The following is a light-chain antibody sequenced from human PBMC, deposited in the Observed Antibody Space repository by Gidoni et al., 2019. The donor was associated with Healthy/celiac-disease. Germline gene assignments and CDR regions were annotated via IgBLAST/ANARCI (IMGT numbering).Light chain of an antibody. CDR2: GAS. Sequence: EIVMTQSTATLSVSPGERATLSCRASQSVSSNLAWYQQKPGPAPRLLIYGASTRATGIPARFSGSGSGTEFTLTISSLQSEDFAVYYCQQYNNWPWTFGQGTKVEIK. J-gene: IGKJ1*01. V-gene: IGKV3-15*01. CDR1: QSVSSN. CDR3: QQYNNWPWT.